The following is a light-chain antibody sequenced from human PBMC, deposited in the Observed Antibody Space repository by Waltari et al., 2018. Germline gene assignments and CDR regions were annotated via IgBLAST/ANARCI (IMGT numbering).Light chain of an antibody. V-gene: IGLV2-23*02. CDR2: EVF. J-gene: IGLJ1*01. CDR1: TSYVGSYDL. Sequence: QSALTQPASVSGPPGQSITISCSGTTSYVGSYDLVSWYQQHPGEAPKLLICEVFKRPPDTSSRFSGAKSGSTASLTISGLQPEDEADYYCCSYAGRGTYVFGSGTKVTVL. CDR3: CSYAGRGTYV.